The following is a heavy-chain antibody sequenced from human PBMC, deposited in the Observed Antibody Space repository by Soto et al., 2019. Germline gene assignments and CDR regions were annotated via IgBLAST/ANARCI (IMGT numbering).Heavy chain of an antibody. CDR3: ARTLVATTPGLDYYYYGMDV. D-gene: IGHD5-12*01. CDR1: GFTFSNYW. V-gene: IGHV3-7*01. Sequence: PGGSLRLSCAASGFTFSNYWMSWVRQAPGKGLEWVANIKQDGSEKYYVDSVKGRFTISRDNAKNSLYLQMNSLRAEDTAVYYCARTLVATTPGLDYYYYGMDVWGQGTTVTVSS. CDR2: IKQDGSEK. J-gene: IGHJ6*02.